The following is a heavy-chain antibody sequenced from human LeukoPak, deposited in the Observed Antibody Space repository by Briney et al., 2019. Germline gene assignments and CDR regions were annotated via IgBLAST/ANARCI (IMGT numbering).Heavy chain of an antibody. V-gene: IGHV3-9*03. CDR3: ARARYCSSTSCYWDY. Sequence: GRSLRLSCAASGFTFDDYAMHWVRQAPGKGLEWVSGISWNSGSIGYADSVKGRFTIYRDNDKNSLYLQMNSLRAEDMALYYCARARYCSSTSCYWDYWGQGTLVTVSS. CDR1: GFTFDDYA. CDR2: ISWNSGSI. D-gene: IGHD2-2*01. J-gene: IGHJ4*02.